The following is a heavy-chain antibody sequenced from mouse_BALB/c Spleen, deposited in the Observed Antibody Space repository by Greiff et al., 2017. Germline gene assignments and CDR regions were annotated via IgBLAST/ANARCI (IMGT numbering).Heavy chain of an antibody. CDR2: ISSGGSYT. J-gene: IGHJ2*01. V-gene: IGHV5-9-4*01. CDR1: GFTFSSYA. CDR3: ARETARYFDY. D-gene: IGHD3-2*01. Sequence: EVQGVESGGGLVKPGGSLKLSCAASGFTFSSYAMSWVRQSPEKRLEWVAEISSGGSYTYYPDTVTGRFTISRDNAKNTLYLEMSSLRSEDTAMYYCARETARYFDYWGQGTTLTVSS.